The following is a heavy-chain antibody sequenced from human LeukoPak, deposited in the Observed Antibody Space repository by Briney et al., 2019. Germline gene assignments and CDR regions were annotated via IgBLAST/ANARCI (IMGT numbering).Heavy chain of an antibody. V-gene: IGHV1-2*02. D-gene: IGHD2-2*02. Sequence: ASVKVSCKASGYTFTGYYMHWVRQAPGQGLEWMGWINPNSGGTNYAQKFQGRVTMTRDTSISTAYMELSRLRSDDTAVYYCARCSTSCYNGFDPWGQGTLVTVSS. CDR3: ARCSTSCYNGFDP. J-gene: IGHJ5*02. CDR2: INPNSGGT. CDR1: GYTFTGYY.